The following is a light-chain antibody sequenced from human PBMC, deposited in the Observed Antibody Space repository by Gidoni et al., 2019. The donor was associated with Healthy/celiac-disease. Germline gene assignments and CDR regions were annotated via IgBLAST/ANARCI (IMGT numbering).Light chain of an antibody. CDR2: KAS. V-gene: IGKV1-5*03. J-gene: IGKJ4*01. CDR1: QSISSW. Sequence: DIQIPQSPSPLSASVGDRVTITCRASQSISSWLAWYQQKPGKAPKLLIYKASSLESGVPSRFSGSGSGTEFTLTISSLQPDDFATYYCQQYNSYSPLTFGGGTKVEIK. CDR3: QQYNSYSPLT.